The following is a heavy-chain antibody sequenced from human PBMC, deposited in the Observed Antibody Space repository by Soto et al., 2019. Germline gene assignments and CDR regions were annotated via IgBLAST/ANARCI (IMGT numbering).Heavy chain of an antibody. CDR2: IKQDGSEK. V-gene: IGHV3-7*03. Sequence: GGSLRLSCAASGFTFSSYWMSWVRQAPGKGLEWVANIKQDGSEKYYVDSVKGRFTISRDNAKNSLYLQMNSLRAEDTAVYYCARGGTAAGTSVYYYYMDVWGKGTTVTVSS. CDR1: GFTFSSYW. D-gene: IGHD6-13*01. J-gene: IGHJ6*03. CDR3: ARGGTAAGTSVYYYYMDV.